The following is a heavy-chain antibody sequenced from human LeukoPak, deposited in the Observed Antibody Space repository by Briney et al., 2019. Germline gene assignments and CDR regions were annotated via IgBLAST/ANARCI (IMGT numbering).Heavy chain of an antibody. CDR1: GFPFSSYA. CDR3: VRGYSFGPYGMDV. Sequence: PGGSLRLSCSASGFPFSSYAMHWVRQAPGKGLEYVSAISDSGGSTYYADSGKGRFTTSRDNSKYTLYLQMSSLRAEDTAVYFCVRGYSFGPYGMDVRGQGTTVTVSS. D-gene: IGHD2-15*01. V-gene: IGHV3-64D*09. J-gene: IGHJ6*02. CDR2: ISDSGGST.